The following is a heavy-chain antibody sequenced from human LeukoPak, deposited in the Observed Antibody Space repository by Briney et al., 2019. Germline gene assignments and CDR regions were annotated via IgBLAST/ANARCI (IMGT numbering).Heavy chain of an antibody. CDR3: AKADYDFWSGYYPAWYYYGIDV. CDR2: ISYDGSNK. Sequence: PGRSLRLSCAASGFTFSRYAMHWVRQAPGKGLEWVAVISYDGSNKYYVDSVKGRFTISGDNSKNTLFLQMNSLRPEDTAVYYCAKADYDFWSGYYPAWYYYGIDVWGQGTTVTVSS. J-gene: IGHJ6*02. V-gene: IGHV3-30-3*01. CDR1: GFTFSRYA. D-gene: IGHD3-3*01.